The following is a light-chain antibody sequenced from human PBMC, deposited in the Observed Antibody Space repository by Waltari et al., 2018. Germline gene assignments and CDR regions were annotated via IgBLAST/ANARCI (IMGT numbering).Light chain of an antibody. CDR2: GAS. CDR3: QQYNNWQT. Sequence: EIVMTHPPAPRSVSPGERATLSCRASQRVSSTLAWYQQKPAQAPRLLIYGASTRATGIPARFSGSGSGTEFTLTISSLQSEDFAVYYCQQYNNWQTFGQGTKVEIK. CDR1: QRVSST. J-gene: IGKJ1*01. V-gene: IGKV3-15*01.